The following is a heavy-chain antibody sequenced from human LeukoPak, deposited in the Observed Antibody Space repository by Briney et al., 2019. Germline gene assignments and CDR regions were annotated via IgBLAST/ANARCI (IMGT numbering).Heavy chain of an antibody. J-gene: IGHJ6*03. Sequence: ASVNVSCTASGYTFTTYYMHWVRQAPGQGLEWMGIINPSGGSTSYAQKFQGRVTMTRDTSTSTVYMELSSLRSEDTAVYYCARDAIRGYYYMDVWGKGTTVTVS. V-gene: IGHV1-46*01. CDR1: GYTFTTYY. CDR2: INPSGGST. CDR3: ARDAIRGYYYMDV. D-gene: IGHD5-12*01.